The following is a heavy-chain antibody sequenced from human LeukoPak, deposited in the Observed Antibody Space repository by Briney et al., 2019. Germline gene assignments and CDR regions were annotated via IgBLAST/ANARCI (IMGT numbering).Heavy chain of an antibody. CDR1: GFTFSSYG. CDR2: IWYDGSNK. Sequence: PGGSLRLSCAASGFTFSSYGMHWVRQAPGKGLEWVAVIWYDGSNKYYADSVKGRFTISRDNSKSTLYLQMNSLRAEDTAVYYCAKDGGRYYDSSGYAKYWGQGTLVTVSS. V-gene: IGHV3-33*06. J-gene: IGHJ4*02. CDR3: AKDGGRYYDSSGYAKY. D-gene: IGHD3-22*01.